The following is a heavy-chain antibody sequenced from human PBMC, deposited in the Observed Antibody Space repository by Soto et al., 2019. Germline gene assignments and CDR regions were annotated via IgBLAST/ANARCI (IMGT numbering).Heavy chain of an antibody. CDR2: IYYSGST. D-gene: IGHD1-7*01. CDR1: GGSISSGGYY. J-gene: IGHJ3*02. CDR3: ARDPLELRGAFDI. V-gene: IGHV4-31*03. Sequence: SETLSLTCTVSGGSISSGGYYWSWIRQHPGKGLEWIGYIYYSGSTYYNPSLKSRVTISVDTSKNQFSLKLSSVTAADTAVYYCARDPLELRGAFDIWGQGTMVTVSS.